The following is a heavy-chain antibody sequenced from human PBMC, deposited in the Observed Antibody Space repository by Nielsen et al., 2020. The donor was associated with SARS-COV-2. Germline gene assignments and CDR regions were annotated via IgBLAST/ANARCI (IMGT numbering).Heavy chain of an antibody. J-gene: IGHJ4*02. Sequence: GESLKIFCAASGFTFSSYGMHWVRQAPGKGLEWVAVISYDGSNKYYADSVKGRFTISRDNSKNTLYLQMNSLRAEDTAVYYCAKDLQDGYNSADIDYWGQGTLVTVSS. CDR2: ISYDGSNK. D-gene: IGHD5-24*01. CDR1: GFTFSSYG. CDR3: AKDLQDGYNSADIDY. V-gene: IGHV3-30*18.